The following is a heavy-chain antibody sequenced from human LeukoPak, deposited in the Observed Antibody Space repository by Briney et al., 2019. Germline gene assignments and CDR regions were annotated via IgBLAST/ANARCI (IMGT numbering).Heavy chain of an antibody. J-gene: IGHJ3*02. CDR3: ARIRGDAFDI. V-gene: IGHV3-30-3*01. Sequence: GRSLRLSCAASGFTFSSYAMHWVRQAPGKGLEWVAVISYDGSNKYYADSVKGRFTISRDNSKNTLYLQMNSLRAEDTAVYYRARIRGDAFDIWGQGTMVTVSS. CDR2: ISYDGSNK. D-gene: IGHD3-10*01. CDR1: GFTFSSYA.